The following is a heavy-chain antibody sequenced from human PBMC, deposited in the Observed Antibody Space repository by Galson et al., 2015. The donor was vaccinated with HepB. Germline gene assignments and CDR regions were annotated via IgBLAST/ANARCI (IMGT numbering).Heavy chain of an antibody. CDR2: ISYDGSNK. V-gene: IGHV3-30*04. D-gene: IGHD1-26*01. Sequence: SLRLSCAASGFTFSSYAMHWVRQAPGKGLEWVAVISYDGSNKYYADSVKGRFTISRDNSKNTLYLQMNSLRAEDTAVYYCARDIEGAFDYWGQGTLVTVSS. J-gene: IGHJ4*02. CDR1: GFTFSSYA. CDR3: ARDIEGAFDY.